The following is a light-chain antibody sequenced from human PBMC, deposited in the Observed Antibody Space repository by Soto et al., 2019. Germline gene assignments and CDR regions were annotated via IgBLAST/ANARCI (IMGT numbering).Light chain of an antibody. CDR1: SSNIGAGYD. CDR3: QSYDSSLSVV. J-gene: IGLJ2*01. CDR2: GNS. V-gene: IGLV1-40*01. Sequence: QSVLTQPPSVSGAPGQRVTISCTGSSSNIGAGYDVHWYQQLPGTAPKLLIYGNSNRPSGVPDGFSGSKSGTSASLAITGLQAEDEADYYCQSYDSSLSVVFGGGTKLTVL.